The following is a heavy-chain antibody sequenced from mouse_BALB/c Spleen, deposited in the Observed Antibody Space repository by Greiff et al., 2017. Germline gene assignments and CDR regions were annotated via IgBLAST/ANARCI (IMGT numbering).Heavy chain of an antibody. CDR1: GYAFSSSW. Sequence: VQLQQSGPELVKPGASVKISCKASGYAFSSSWMNWVKQRPGQGLEWIGRIYPGDGDTNYNGKFKGKATLTADKSSSTAYMQLSSLTSVDSAVYFCARWGYGYDGLDYWGQGTTLTVSS. J-gene: IGHJ2*01. D-gene: IGHD2-2*01. CDR2: IYPGDGDT. CDR3: ARWGYGYDGLDY. V-gene: IGHV1-82*01.